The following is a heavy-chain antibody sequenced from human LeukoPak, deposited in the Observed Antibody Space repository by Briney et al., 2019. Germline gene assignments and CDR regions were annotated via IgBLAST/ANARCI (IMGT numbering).Heavy chain of an antibody. CDR1: GFTFTDTY. J-gene: IGHJ4*02. V-gene: IGHV3-11*01. Sequence: GGSLRLSCAVSGFTFTDTYMTWIRQAPGKGLESLSYISPSGTDISYADSVKGRFTISRDNAKNSLYLQMNSLRAEGTAVYYCARRWFFDYWGQGTLVTVSS. D-gene: IGHD3-9*01. CDR3: ARRWFFDY. CDR2: ISPSGTDI.